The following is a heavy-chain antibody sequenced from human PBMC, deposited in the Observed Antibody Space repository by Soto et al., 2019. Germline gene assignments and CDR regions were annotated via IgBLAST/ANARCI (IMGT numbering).Heavy chain of an antibody. J-gene: IGHJ4*02. V-gene: IGHV1-69*01. CDR1: GGIFSSYT. CDR3: ARDHERFAPREFHYFNS. D-gene: IGHD3-10*01. Sequence: QVQLVQSGAEVKKPGSSVKVSCKASGGIFSSYTISWVRQAPGQGLEWMGGIIPIFDRTNYAQKFQGRVTITADESTSTAYMDLISLRSEDTAMYYCARDHERFAPREFHYFNSWGQGTLVTVSS. CDR2: IIPIFDRT.